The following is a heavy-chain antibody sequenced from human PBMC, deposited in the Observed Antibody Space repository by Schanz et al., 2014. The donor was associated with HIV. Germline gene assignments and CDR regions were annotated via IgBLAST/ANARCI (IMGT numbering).Heavy chain of an antibody. J-gene: IGHJ4*02. CDR2: INQDKSDK. CDR1: GFAFSSSW. V-gene: IGHV3-7*01. Sequence: EVQLVESGGGLVQPGKSLRLSCAASGFAFSSSWMHWVRQTPRKGLEWVAHINQDKSDKRDLYSVRGRFTVSRDNTKNSLFLQMSSLRAEDTAIYYCVRGDPIGSFWGQGTLVTVSS. CDR3: VRGDPIGSF. D-gene: IGHD2-21*02.